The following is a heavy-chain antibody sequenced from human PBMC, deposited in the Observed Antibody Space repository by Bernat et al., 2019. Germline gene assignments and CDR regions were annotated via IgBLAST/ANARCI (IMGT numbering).Heavy chain of an antibody. J-gene: IGHJ5*02. D-gene: IGHD3-16*02. Sequence: QVQLVQSGAEVKKPGSSVKVSCKASGGTFSSYAISWVRQAPGQGLEWMGGIIPIFGTANYAQKFQGRVTITADESTSTAYMELSSLRSEDTAVYCCARIYVWGSYRYRHWFDPWGQGTLVTVSS. CDR1: GGTFSSYA. V-gene: IGHV1-69*01. CDR2: IIPIFGTA. CDR3: ARIYVWGSYRYRHWFDP.